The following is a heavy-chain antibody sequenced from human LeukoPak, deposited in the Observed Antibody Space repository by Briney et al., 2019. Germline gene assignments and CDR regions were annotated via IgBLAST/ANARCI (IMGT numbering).Heavy chain of an antibody. V-gene: IGHV3-33*01. CDR1: GFNFRDSG. CDR3: ARDGSGWSSDY. CDR2: MWNDGITG. D-gene: IGHD6-19*01. J-gene: IGHJ4*02. Sequence: GGSLRLSCAASGFNFRDSGMHWVRQAPGKGLEWVAVMWNDGITGKYADSVRGRFSVSRDNSKNTVYLQMHSLRADDTSVYYCARDGSGWSSDYWGQGTLVTVSS.